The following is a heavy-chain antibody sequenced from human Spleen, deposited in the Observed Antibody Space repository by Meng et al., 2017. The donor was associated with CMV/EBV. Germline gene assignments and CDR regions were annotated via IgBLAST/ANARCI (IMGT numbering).Heavy chain of an antibody. J-gene: IGHJ5*02. CDR3: ARDPNTAGGFDP. Sequence: SETLSLTCTVSGGSVTDYYWSWIRQPPGKGLEWIGYFYYSGSTRYNPSLESRVTISVDTSKNHFSLKLTSVTSADTAVYYCARDPNTAGGFDPWGQGTLVTVSS. CDR1: GGSVTDYY. D-gene: IGHD2-8*01. CDR2: FYYSGST. V-gene: IGHV4-59*02.